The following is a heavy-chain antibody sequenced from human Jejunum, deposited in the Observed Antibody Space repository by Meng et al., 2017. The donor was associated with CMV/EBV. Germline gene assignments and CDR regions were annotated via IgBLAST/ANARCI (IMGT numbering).Heavy chain of an antibody. Sequence: SCAASGFTFSSYTMHWVRQAPGKGLVWISRINSDGSSTTYADPVKGRFTFSRDNAKNTLYLQMNSLRAEDTAVYYCARANNHAMDVWGQGTTVTVSS. J-gene: IGHJ6*02. D-gene: IGHD1/OR15-1a*01. CDR3: ARANNHAMDV. CDR1: GFTFSSYT. CDR2: INSDGSST. V-gene: IGHV3-74*01.